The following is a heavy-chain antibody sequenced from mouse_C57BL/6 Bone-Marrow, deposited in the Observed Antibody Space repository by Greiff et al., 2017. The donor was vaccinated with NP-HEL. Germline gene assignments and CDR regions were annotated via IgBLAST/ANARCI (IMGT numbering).Heavy chain of an antibody. J-gene: IGHJ4*01. D-gene: IGHD6-2*01. Sequence: DVMLVESGGGLVQSGRSLRLSCAPSGFTFSDFYMEWVRQAPGKGLEWIAASRNKANDYTTEYSASVKGRFIVSRDTSQSILYLQMNALRAEDTAIYYCARDGSLAMDYWGQGTSVTVSS. CDR1: GFTFSDFY. CDR2: SRNKANDYTT. CDR3: ARDGSLAMDY. V-gene: IGHV7-1*01.